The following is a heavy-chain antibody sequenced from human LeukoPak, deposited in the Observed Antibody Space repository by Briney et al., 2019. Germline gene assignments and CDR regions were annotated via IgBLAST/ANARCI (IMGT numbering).Heavy chain of an antibody. CDR3: AKGPPSSAAQYFQH. J-gene: IGHJ1*01. CDR2: ISGSGDTT. D-gene: IGHD6-25*01. V-gene: IGHV3-23*01. CDR1: GFTFINYA. Sequence: PGGSLRLSCAASGFTFINYAMSWVRQAPGKGLEWVSGISGSGDTTYYADSAKGRFTISRDNSKNTLFLQMNSLRAEDTAVYYCAKGPPSSAAQYFQHWGQGTLVTVSS.